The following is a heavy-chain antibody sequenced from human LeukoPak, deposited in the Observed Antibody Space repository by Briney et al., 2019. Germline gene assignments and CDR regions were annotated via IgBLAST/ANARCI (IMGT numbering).Heavy chain of an antibody. CDR3: ARTDDVFDM. CDR1: GITFSGFS. V-gene: IGHV3-21*01. J-gene: IGHJ3*02. Sequence: TGGSLRLSCAASGITFSGFSMNWVRQAPGKGLEWVSSISSSSSNIDYADSVKGRFTISRDNAKNSLYLQMNSLRAEDTAVYYCARTDDVFDMWGQGTMVIVSS. CDR2: ISSSSSNI.